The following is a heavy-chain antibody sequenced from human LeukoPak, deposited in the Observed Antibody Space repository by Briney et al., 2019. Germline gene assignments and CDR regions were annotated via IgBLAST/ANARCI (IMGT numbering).Heavy chain of an antibody. Sequence: ASVKVSCKASGYTFSGYAMHWVRQAPGQRLEWMGWINAGNGNTKFSQKFQGRVTITRDTSASTAYMELSSLRSEDTAVYYCARDRVFGSGLPAYYYGMDVWGQGTTVTVSS. J-gene: IGHJ6*02. D-gene: IGHD6-19*01. CDR2: INAGNGNT. CDR1: GYTFSGYA. V-gene: IGHV1-3*01. CDR3: ARDRVFGSGLPAYYYGMDV.